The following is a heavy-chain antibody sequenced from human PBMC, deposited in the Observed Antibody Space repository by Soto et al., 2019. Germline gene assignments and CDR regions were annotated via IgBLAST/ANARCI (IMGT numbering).Heavy chain of an antibody. CDR1: GFTFSRYD. D-gene: IGHD3-3*01. CDR2: VGTAGDT. CDR3: ARSGPIFGVPGNGRGV. Sequence: GGSLRLSCAASGFTFSRYDMHWVRQATGKGLEWVSAVGTAGDTYYPGSVKGRFTISRDNAKNSLYLRMNSLRAGDTAVYYCARSGPIFGVPGNGRGVWGKGPTLSVSS. V-gene: IGHV3-13*01. J-gene: IGHJ6*04.